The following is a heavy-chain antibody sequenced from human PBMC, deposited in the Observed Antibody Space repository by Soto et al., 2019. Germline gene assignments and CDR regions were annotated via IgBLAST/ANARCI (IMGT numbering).Heavy chain of an antibody. D-gene: IGHD6-13*01. CDR2: MNPINGAT. Sequence: ASVKVSCKASGYDFTAYDINWVRQASGQGLEWMGWMNPINGATGSARRFQGRVSMTRNTATGTAYLELTSLRSDDSAVYYCGRGPSPRAPAGGTPYYFAMDVWG. CDR1: GYDFTAYD. J-gene: IGHJ6*02. V-gene: IGHV1-8*02. CDR3: GRGPSPRAPAGGTPYYFAMDV.